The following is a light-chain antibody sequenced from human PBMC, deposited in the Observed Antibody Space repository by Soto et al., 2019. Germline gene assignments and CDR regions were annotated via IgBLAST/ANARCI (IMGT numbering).Light chain of an antibody. CDR2: LNSDGSH. CDR3: QTWGTGALV. CDR1: SGHSSYA. V-gene: IGLV4-69*01. Sequence: QSVLTQSPSASASLGASVKLTCTLSSGHSSYAIAWYQQQPEKGPRYLMNLNSDGSHSKGDGIPDLFSGSSSGAEHYLTISSLQSEDEADYYCQTWGTGALVFGGGTELTVL. J-gene: IGLJ3*02.